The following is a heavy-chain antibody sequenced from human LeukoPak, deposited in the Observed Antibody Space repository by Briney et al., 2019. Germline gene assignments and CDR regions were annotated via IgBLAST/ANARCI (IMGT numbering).Heavy chain of an antibody. V-gene: IGHV3-43D*03. J-gene: IGHJ4*02. D-gene: IGHD3-10*01. CDR3: AKDLSMGGSGMSSGLYDY. Sequence: GGSLRLSCAASGFTFDDYAMHWVRQAPGKGLEWVSLISWDGGSTYYADSVEGRFTISRDNSKTSLYLQMNSLRAEDTALYYCAKDLSMGGSGMSSGLYDYWGQGTLVTVSS. CDR1: GFTFDDYA. CDR2: ISWDGGST.